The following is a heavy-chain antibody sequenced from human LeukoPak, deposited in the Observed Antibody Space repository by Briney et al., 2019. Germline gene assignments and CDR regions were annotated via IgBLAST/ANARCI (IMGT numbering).Heavy chain of an antibody. J-gene: IGHJ6*02. CDR2: IYYSGST. CDR1: GGSISSGDHY. V-gene: IGHV4-30-4*01. Sequence: SQTLSLTCTVSGGSISSGDHYWSWIRQPPGKGLEWIGYIYYSGSTYYNPSLKSRVTISVDTSKNQFSLKPSSVTAADTAVYYCARLSGDSYGLYSGMDVWGQGTAVTVSS. CDR3: ARLSGDSYGLYSGMDV. D-gene: IGHD5-18*01.